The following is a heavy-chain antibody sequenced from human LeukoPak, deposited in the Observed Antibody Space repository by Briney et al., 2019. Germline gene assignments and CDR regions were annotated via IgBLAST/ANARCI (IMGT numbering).Heavy chain of an antibody. J-gene: IGHJ4*02. Sequence: PSETLSLTCAVSGGSISSGGYSWSWIRQPPGTGLEWIGYIYHSGSTYYNPSLKSRVTISVDRSKSQFSLKLSSVTAADPAVYYWARGEGHFDYWGQGTLVTVSS. CDR1: GGSISSGGYS. CDR2: IYHSGST. CDR3: ARGEGHFDY. V-gene: IGHV4-30-2*01.